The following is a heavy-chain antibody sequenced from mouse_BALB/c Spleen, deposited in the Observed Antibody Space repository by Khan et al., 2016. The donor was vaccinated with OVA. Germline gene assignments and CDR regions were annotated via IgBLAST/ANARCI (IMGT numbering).Heavy chain of an antibody. V-gene: IGHV9-3-1*01. Sequence: QIQLVQSGPELKKPGETVKISCKASGYTFTNYGMNWVKQAPGKGLKWMGWINIYTGEPTYADDFKGRFAFSLETSASTAYLEINNLKNEDTATYCCARSNGNYWLVYWGQGTLVTVSA. CDR1: GYTFTNYG. J-gene: IGHJ3*01. CDR3: ARSNGNYWLVY. D-gene: IGHD2-1*01. CDR2: INIYTGEP.